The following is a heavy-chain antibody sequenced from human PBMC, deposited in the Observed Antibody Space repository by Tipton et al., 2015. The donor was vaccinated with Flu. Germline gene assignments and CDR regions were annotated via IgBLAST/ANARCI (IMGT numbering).Heavy chain of an antibody. CDR3: ARERGLAFNI. D-gene: IGHD3-10*01. J-gene: IGHJ3*02. V-gene: IGHV4-38-2*02. CDR2: IHRSGDT. Sequence: TLSLTCTVSGDSISGDYFWGWIRQPPGKGLEWIATIHRSGDTKYAPSLQSRLTISVDTSKNQFSLRLTSMTAADTAVYYCARERGLAFNIWGQGTMVTVSS. CDR1: GDSISGDYF.